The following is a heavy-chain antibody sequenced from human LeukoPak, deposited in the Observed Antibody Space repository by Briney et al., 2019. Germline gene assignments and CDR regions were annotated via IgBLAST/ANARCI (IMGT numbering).Heavy chain of an antibody. D-gene: IGHD3/OR15-3a*01. J-gene: IGHJ4*02. CDR3: AKNAGLGAMAFDY. CDR1: GFTFSNYA. CDR2: ISYDGSNK. Sequence: PGGSLRLSCAASGFTFSNYAMSWVRQAPGKGLEWVAVISYDGSNKYYADSVKGRFTISRDNSKNTLYLQMNSLRAEDTAVYYCAKNAGLGAMAFDYWGQGTLVTVSS. V-gene: IGHV3-30*18.